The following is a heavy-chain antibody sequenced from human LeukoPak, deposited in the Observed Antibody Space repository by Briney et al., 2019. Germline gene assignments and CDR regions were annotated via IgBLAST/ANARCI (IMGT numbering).Heavy chain of an antibody. Sequence: ASVKVSCKASVCTFINYVINGVRQPTGQGLDGMGWMNHKRCNTGYAQKFQDRVNLTRNTSISTAYMELSSLRSEDTAVYYCAKGLNEKYCSSTSCYTGKPDYYYYGMDVWGQGTTVTVSS. CDR1: VCTFINYV. CDR2: MNHKRCNT. CDR3: AKGLNEKYCSSTSCYTGKPDYYYYGMDV. D-gene: IGHD2-2*02. V-gene: IGHV1-8*01. J-gene: IGHJ6*02.